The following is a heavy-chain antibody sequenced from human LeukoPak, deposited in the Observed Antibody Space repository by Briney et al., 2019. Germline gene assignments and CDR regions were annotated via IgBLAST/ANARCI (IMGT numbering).Heavy chain of an antibody. CDR1: GFTFSSYE. CDR2: ISSSGSTI. J-gene: IGHJ4*02. D-gene: IGHD3-9*01. CDR3: ARGELLRYFDWSIPGYFDY. Sequence: GGSLRLSCAASGFTFSSYEMNWVRQAPGKGLEWVSYISSSGSTIYYADSVKGRFTISRDNAKNSLYLQMNSLRSEDTAVYYCARGELLRYFDWSIPGYFDYWGQGTLVTVSS. V-gene: IGHV3-48*03.